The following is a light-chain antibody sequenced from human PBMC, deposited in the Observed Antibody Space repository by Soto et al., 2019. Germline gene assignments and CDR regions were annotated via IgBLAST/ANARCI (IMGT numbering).Light chain of an antibody. Sequence: QSALTQPPSASGSPGQSVTVSCTGTSSDVGGYTYVSWYQQHPDKDPKLMIYEVSNRPSGVSNRFSGSKSGNTASLTISGLQAEDEADYSCSSYTTSSTLVFGTGTKLTVL. CDR2: EVS. J-gene: IGLJ1*01. CDR3: SSYTTSSTLV. CDR1: SSDVGGYTY. V-gene: IGLV2-14*01.